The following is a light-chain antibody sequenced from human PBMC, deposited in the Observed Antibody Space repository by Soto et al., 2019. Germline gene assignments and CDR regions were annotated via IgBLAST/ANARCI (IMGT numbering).Light chain of an antibody. CDR2: AAS. Sequence: DIQMTQSPSSLSASVGDRVTITCRASHDITNYLAWYQQKPGKVPKLLIYAASTLQSGVPSRFSGSGSGTEFTLTISGLQPDDLATYYCQQYNSFPYSFGQGTKLEIK. CDR3: QQYNSFPYS. CDR1: HDITNY. J-gene: IGKJ2*03. V-gene: IGKV1-27*01.